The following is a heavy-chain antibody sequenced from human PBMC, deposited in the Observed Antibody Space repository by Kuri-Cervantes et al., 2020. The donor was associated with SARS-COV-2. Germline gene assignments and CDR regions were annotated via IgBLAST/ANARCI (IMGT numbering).Heavy chain of an antibody. CDR3: ARDNYDFWSGASLPGY. CDR1: GGSISSYY. V-gene: IGHV4-4*07. J-gene: IGHJ4*02. CDR2: IYTRGST. Sequence: SETLSLTCTVSGGSISSYYWSWIRQPAGKGLEWIGRIYTRGSTNYNPSLKSRVTMSVNTSKNQFSLKLSSVTAADTSVYYCARDNYDFWSGASLPGYWGQGTLVTVSS. D-gene: IGHD3-3*01.